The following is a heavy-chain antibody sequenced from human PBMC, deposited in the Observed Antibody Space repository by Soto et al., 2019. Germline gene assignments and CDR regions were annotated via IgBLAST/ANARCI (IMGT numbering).Heavy chain of an antibody. CDR3: ARGLYYYDSRGYWGY. CDR2: ISHSSSTI. CDR1: GFTFSSYS. J-gene: IGHJ4*02. D-gene: IGHD3-22*01. Sequence: GGSLRLSCAASGFTFSSYSMNWVRQAPGKGLEGVSYISHSSSTIYYADSVKGRFTISRDNAKNSLYLQMNSLRDEDTAVYYCARGLYYYDSRGYWGYWGQGT. V-gene: IGHV3-48*02.